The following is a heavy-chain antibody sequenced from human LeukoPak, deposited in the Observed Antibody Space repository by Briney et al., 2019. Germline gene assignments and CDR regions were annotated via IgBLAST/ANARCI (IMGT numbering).Heavy chain of an antibody. CDR1: GGSISSSSYY. J-gene: IGHJ5*02. Sequence: PSETLSLTCTVSGGSISSSSYYWDWIRQSPGKGLEWLGSIYYVGSTYYNPSLESRVTISVDTSKNQFSLKLSSVTAADTAVYYCARGVRIMITFGGVIPRFDPWGQGTLVTVSS. CDR2: IYYVGST. V-gene: IGHV4-39*01. CDR3: ARGVRIMITFGGVIPRFDP. D-gene: IGHD3-16*02.